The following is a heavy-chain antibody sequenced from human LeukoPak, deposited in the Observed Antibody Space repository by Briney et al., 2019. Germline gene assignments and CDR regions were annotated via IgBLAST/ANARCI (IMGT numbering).Heavy chain of an antibody. CDR2: INHSGST. Sequence: SETLSLTCAVYGGSFSGYYWSWIRQPPGKWLEWIGEINHSGSTNYNPSLKSRVTISVDTSKNQFSLKLSSVTAADTAVYYCARGRRLTFGGVIVPRSNWFDPWGQGTLVTVSS. CDR3: ARGRRLTFGGVIVPRSNWFDP. CDR1: GGSFSGYY. V-gene: IGHV4-34*01. J-gene: IGHJ5*02. D-gene: IGHD3-16*02.